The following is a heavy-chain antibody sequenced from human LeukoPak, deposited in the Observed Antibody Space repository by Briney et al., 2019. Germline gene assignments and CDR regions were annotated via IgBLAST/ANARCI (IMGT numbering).Heavy chain of an antibody. Sequence: GASVKVSCKASRGTFSSYAISWVRQAPGQGLEWMGGIIPIFGTANYAQKFQGRVTITADESTSTAYMELSSLRSEDTAVYYCARSGGYCSSTSCYRPGYYGMDVWGQGTTVTVSS. CDR3: ARSGGYCSSTSCYRPGYYGMDV. V-gene: IGHV1-69*01. J-gene: IGHJ6*02. CDR1: RGTFSSYA. D-gene: IGHD2-2*01. CDR2: IIPIFGTA.